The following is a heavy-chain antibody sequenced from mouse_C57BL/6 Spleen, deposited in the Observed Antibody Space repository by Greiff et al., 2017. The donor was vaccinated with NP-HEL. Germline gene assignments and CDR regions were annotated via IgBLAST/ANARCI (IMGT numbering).Heavy chain of an antibody. CDR3: AEDGYYSMDY. D-gene: IGHD2-3*01. CDR1: GFTFSDYG. CDR2: ISSGSSTI. J-gene: IGHJ4*01. V-gene: IGHV5-17*01. Sequence: EVKLMESGGGLVKPGGSLKLSCAASGFTFSDYGMHWVRQAPEKGLEWVAYISSGSSTIYYADTVKGRFTSSRDNAKNTLFLQMTRLRSEDTAMYYCAEDGYYSMDYWGQGTSVTVSS.